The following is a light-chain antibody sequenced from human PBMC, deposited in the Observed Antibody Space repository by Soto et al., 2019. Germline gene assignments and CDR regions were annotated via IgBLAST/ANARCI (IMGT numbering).Light chain of an antibody. V-gene: IGKV1-5*03. Sequence: DIQMTQSPSTLSASVGDRVTMTSRACQSISSWLAWYQQKPGKAPKLLMYKASSLESGVPSRFSGSGSGTEFTLTISSLQPDDFATYYCQQYNSYSTFGQGTKVEIK. J-gene: IGKJ1*01. CDR2: KAS. CDR3: QQYNSYST. CDR1: QSISSW.